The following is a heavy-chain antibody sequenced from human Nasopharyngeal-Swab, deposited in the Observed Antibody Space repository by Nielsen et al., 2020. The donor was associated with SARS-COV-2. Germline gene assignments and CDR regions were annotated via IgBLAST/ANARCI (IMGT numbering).Heavy chain of an antibody. Sequence: ASVKVSCKASGYTFTGYYMHWVRQAPGQGLEWMGWINPNSGGTNYAQKFQGWVTMTRDTSISTAYMELSRLRSDDTAVYYCARDPGYCSSTSCQRLGYYYGMDVWGQGTTVTVSS. CDR2: INPNSGGT. CDR1: GYTFTGYY. V-gene: IGHV1-2*04. D-gene: IGHD2-2*03. J-gene: IGHJ6*02. CDR3: ARDPGYCSSTSCQRLGYYYGMDV.